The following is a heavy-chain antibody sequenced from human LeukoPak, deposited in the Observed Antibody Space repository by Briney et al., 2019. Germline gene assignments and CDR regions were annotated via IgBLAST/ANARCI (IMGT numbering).Heavy chain of an antibody. CDR3: ARVAVTTPRYGMDV. CDR2: IYYSGST. CDR1: GGSISSGDYY. D-gene: IGHD4-11*01. J-gene: IGHJ6*02. Sequence: SETLSLTCTVSGGSISSGDYYWSWIRQPPGKGLEWIGYIYYSGSTYYNPSLKSRVTISVDTSKNQFSLKLSSVTAADTAVCYCARVAVTTPRYGMDVWGQGTTVAVSS. V-gene: IGHV4-30-4*01.